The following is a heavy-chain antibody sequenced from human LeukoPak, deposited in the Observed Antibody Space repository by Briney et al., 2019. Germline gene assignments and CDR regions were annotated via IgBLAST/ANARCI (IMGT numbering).Heavy chain of an antibody. V-gene: IGHV4-61*02. CDR2: IYTSGST. CDR1: GGSISSGSYY. J-gene: IGHJ4*02. D-gene: IGHD3-22*01. CDR3: ARGESIVDDSGYSDY. Sequence: PSETLSLTCTVSGGSISSGSYYWSWIRQPAGKGLEWIGRIYTSGSTNYNPSLKSRVTISVDTSKNQFSLKLSSVTAADTAVYYCARGESIVDDSGYSDYWGQGTLVTVSS.